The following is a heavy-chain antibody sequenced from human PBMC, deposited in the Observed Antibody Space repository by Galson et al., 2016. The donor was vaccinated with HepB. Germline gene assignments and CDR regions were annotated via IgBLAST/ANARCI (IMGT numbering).Heavy chain of an antibody. Sequence: SLRLSCAASGFTFDDHGLSWVRQVPGKGLEWVSGINWNGGSTGYADSVKGRFTISRDNAKNSLYLQMNSLRAEDTALYHRARGPFLYSSSWYYFDYWGQGTLVTVSS. D-gene: IGHD6-13*01. CDR2: INWNGGST. CDR3: ARGPFLYSSSWYYFDY. CDR1: GFTFDDHG. V-gene: IGHV3-20*01. J-gene: IGHJ4*02.